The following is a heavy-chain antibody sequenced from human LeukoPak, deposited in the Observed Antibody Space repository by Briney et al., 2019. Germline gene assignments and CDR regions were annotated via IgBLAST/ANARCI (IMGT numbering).Heavy chain of an antibody. J-gene: IGHJ4*02. Sequence: ASVKVSCKASGGTFSSYAISWVRQAPGQGLEWMGGIIPIFSTANYAQKFQGRVTITADESTSTAYMELGSLRSEDTAVYYCASLAYCGGDCSKQPYYFDYWGQGTLVTVSS. CDR2: IIPIFSTA. CDR1: GGTFSSYA. CDR3: ASLAYCGGDCSKQPYYFDY. V-gene: IGHV1-69*13. D-gene: IGHD2-21*02.